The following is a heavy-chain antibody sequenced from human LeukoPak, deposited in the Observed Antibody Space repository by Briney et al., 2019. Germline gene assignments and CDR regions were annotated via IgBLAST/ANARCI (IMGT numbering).Heavy chain of an antibody. V-gene: IGHV5-10-1*01. CDR1: GYSFTSYW. CDR2: IDPSDSYT. J-gene: IGHJ5*02. Sequence: GESLRISCKGSGYSFTSYWISWVRQMPGKGLEWMGRIDPSDSYTNYGPSFQGHVTISADKSISTAYLQWSSLKASDTAMYYCARHPPDYCSSTSCPEDWFDPWGQGTLVTVSS. CDR3: ARHPPDYCSSTSCPEDWFDP. D-gene: IGHD2-2*01.